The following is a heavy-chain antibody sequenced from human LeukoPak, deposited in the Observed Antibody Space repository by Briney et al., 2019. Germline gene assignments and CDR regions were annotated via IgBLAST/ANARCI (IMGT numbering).Heavy chain of an antibody. V-gene: IGHV3-21*01. CDR1: GFTFSSYG. Sequence: PGGSLRLSCAGSGFTFSSYGMSWVRQAPGKGLEWVSSISSSSSYIYYADSVKGRFTISRDNAKNSLYLQMNSLRAEDTAVYYCARGPSGIPDYWGQGTLVTVPS. J-gene: IGHJ4*02. CDR3: ARGPSGIPDY. D-gene: IGHD1-26*01. CDR2: ISSSSSYI.